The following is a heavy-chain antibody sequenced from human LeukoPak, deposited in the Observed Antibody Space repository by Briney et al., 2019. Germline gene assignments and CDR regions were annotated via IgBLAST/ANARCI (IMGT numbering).Heavy chain of an antibody. CDR2: ISYDGSNK. CDR3: AKDLEQQLGIDY. D-gene: IGHD6-13*01. J-gene: IGHJ4*02. CDR1: GFTFSSYG. Sequence: GGSLRLSCAASGFTFSSYGMHWVRQAPGKGLEWVAVISYDGSNKYYADSVKGRFTISRDNSKNTLYLQMNSLRAEDTAVYYCAKDLEQQLGIDYWGQGTLVTVSS. V-gene: IGHV3-30*18.